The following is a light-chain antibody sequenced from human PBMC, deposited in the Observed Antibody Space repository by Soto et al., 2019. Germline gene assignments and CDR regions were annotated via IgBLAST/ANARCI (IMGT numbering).Light chain of an antibody. CDR2: KAS. CDR3: QQYNSYSQWT. V-gene: IGKV1-5*03. CDR1: QSISSW. Sequence: DIQMTQSPSTLSASVADRVTITCRASQSISSWLAWYQQKPGKAPKLLIYKASSLESGVPSRFSGSGSGTEFTLTISSLQPDDFATYYCQQYNSYSQWTFGQGTKVEIK. J-gene: IGKJ1*01.